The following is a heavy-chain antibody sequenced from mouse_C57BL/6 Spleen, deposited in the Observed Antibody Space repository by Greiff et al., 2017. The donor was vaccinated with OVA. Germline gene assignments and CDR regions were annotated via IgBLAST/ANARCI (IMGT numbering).Heavy chain of an antibody. J-gene: IGHJ2*01. CDR3: ARSGYSNYDYFDY. CDR2: INPNNGGT. Sequence: EVQLQQSGPELVKPGASVKISCKASGYTFTDYYMNRVKQSHGKSLEWIGDINPNNGGTSFNQKFQGKATLTVDKSASTAYMELRRRTSEDSAVYYCARSGYSNYDYFDYWGQGTTLTVSS. CDR1: GYTFTDYY. V-gene: IGHV1-26*01. D-gene: IGHD2-5*01.